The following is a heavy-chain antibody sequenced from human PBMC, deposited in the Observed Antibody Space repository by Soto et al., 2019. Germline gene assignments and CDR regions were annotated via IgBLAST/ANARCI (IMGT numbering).Heavy chain of an antibody. Sequence: QVQLQESGPGLVKPSGTLSLTCAVSGASISSTNWWSWVRQPPGKGLEWVGEIYHSGSTNYNPSLNSRVTVSVDKSKNQFSLKLSSVTAADTALYFCARKGWTGGIDYWGQGTLVTVSS. D-gene: IGHD7-27*01. V-gene: IGHV4-4*02. CDR3: ARKGWTGGIDY. CDR2: IYHSGST. CDR1: GASISSTNW. J-gene: IGHJ4*02.